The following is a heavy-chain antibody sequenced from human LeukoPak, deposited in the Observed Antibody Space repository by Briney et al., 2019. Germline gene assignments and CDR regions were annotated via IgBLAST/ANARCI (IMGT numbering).Heavy chain of an antibody. CDR2: INHSGST. Sequence: MSSETLSLTCAVYGGSFSGYYWSWIRQPPGKGLEWIGEINHSGSTNYNPSLKSRVTISVDTSKNQFSLKLSSVTAADTAVYYCARGQYSSSSTYYFDYWGQGTLVTVSS. CDR3: ARGQYSSSSTYYFDY. J-gene: IGHJ4*02. V-gene: IGHV4-34*01. CDR1: GGSFSGYY. D-gene: IGHD6-13*01.